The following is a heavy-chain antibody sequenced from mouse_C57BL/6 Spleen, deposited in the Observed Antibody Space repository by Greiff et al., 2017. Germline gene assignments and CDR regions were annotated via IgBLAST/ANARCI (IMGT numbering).Heavy chain of an antibody. Sequence: EVKLVESGGGLVKPGGSLKLSCAASGFTFSSYAMSWVRQTPEKRLEWVATISDGGSYTYYPDNVKGRFTISRDNAKNNLYLQMSHLKSEDTAMYYCAREIYYYGSSYGYFDVWGTGTTVTVSS. CDR3: AREIYYYGSSYGYFDV. J-gene: IGHJ1*03. CDR1: GFTFSSYA. D-gene: IGHD1-1*01. CDR2: ISDGGSYT. V-gene: IGHV5-4*01.